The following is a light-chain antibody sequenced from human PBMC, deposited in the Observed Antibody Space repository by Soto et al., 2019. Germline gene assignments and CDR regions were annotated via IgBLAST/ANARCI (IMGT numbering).Light chain of an antibody. Sequence: EIGMTQSAATLSLSPGERATLSFVAIQSVSSYLSWYQQKPGQAPRLLIYGASTRATGIPARFSGSGSGTEFTLTISSLQSEDFAVYYCQQYNNWPPITFGQGTRLEIK. CDR1: QSVSSY. CDR3: QQYNNWPPIT. CDR2: GAS. V-gene: IGKV3-15*01. J-gene: IGKJ5*01.